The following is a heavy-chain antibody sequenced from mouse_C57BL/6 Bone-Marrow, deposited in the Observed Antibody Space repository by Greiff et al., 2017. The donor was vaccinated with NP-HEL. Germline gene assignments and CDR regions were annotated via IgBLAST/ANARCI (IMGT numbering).Heavy chain of an antibody. CDR1: GYSITSGYY. V-gene: IGHV3-6*01. CDR3: ALYGSSPHWYFDV. CDR2: ISYDCSN. J-gene: IGHJ1*03. Sequence: EVKLQESGPGLVKPSQSLSLTCSVTGYSITSGYYWNWIRQFPGNKLEWMGYISYDCSNNYNPFLNNRLSITCYTSKNHFFLKLNSVTTEDTATYYCALYGSSPHWYFDVWGTGTTVTVSA. D-gene: IGHD1-1*01.